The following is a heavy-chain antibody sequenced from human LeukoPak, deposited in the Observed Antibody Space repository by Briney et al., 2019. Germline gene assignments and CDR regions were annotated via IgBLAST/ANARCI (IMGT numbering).Heavy chain of an antibody. CDR1: GFTFRDYV. V-gene: IGHV3-11*01. D-gene: IGHD2-15*01. CDR3: ARSGYHLHGPQATGVGVLRASN. Sequence: TGGSLRLSCAASGFTFRDYVMSWVRQAPGKGLEWVSYIDPSGTALFYADSVKGRFTISRDNGKNSLYLQLRSLRADDTAVYYCARSGYHLHGPQATGVGVLRASNRGK. J-gene: IGHJ6*03. CDR2: IDPSGTAL.